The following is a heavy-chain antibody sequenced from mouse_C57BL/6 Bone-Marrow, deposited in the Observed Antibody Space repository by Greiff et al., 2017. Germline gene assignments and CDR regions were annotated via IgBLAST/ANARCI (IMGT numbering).Heavy chain of an antibody. Sequence: QFQLQPPGAELVKPGASVKLSCKASGYTFTSYWLPCVQQRPGQGLAWIGMIHPNSGSTNYNEKFKSKATLTVDKSSSTAYMQLSSLTSEDSAVYYCASSYWYFDVWGTGTSVTVSS. V-gene: IGHV1-64*01. CDR2: IHPNSGST. J-gene: IGHJ1*03. CDR1: GYTFTSYW. CDR3: ASSYWYFDV.